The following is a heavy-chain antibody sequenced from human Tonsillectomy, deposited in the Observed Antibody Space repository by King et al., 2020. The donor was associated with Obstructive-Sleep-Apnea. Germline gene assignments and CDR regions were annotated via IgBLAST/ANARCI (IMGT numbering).Heavy chain of an antibody. D-gene: IGHD5-18*01. Sequence: VQLVESGGGVVQPGRSLRLSCAASGFIFSSFGMHWVRQAPGKGLEWVAVIWSDGSDFYYADSVKGRFTISRDNSKDTLSHQMNNVRAEDTAVYYCAKGGRYTSGHSTLYFDSWGQGTLVSVSS. V-gene: IGHV3-33*06. J-gene: IGHJ4*02. CDR3: AKGGRYTSGHSTLYFDS. CDR1: GFIFSSFG. CDR2: IWSDGSDF.